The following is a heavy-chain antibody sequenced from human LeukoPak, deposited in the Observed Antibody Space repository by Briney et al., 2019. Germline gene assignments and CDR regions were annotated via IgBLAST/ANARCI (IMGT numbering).Heavy chain of an antibody. D-gene: IGHD2-2*02. V-gene: IGHV4-59*08. CDR2: IYYSGST. J-gene: IGHJ5*02. Sequence: SETLSLTCTVSGGSISSYYWSWIRQPPGKGLEWLGYIYYSGSTNYNPSLKSRVTISVDTSKNQFSLKLSSVTAADTAVYYCARQGGLIVVVPAAIRHWFDPWGQGTLVTVSS. CDR3: ARQGGLIVVVPAAIRHWFDP. CDR1: GGSISSYY.